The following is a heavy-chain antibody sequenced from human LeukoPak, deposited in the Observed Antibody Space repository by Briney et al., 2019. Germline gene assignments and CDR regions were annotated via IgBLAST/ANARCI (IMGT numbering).Heavy chain of an antibody. J-gene: IGHJ5*02. V-gene: IGHV3-30*18. Sequence: PGRSLRLSCAASGFTFNTYGMHWVRQAPGKGLEWVALISYDGSNKYYADSVKGRFTISRDNSKNTLSLQMNSLRAEDTAVYYCAKDKGADGSGWSFDPWGQGALVTVSS. CDR1: GFTFNTYG. CDR2: ISYDGSNK. CDR3: AKDKGADGSGWSFDP. D-gene: IGHD6-19*01.